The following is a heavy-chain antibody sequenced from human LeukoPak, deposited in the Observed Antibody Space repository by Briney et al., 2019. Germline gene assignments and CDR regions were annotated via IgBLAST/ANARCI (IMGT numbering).Heavy chain of an antibody. D-gene: IGHD4-23*01. J-gene: IGHJ3*02. CDR1: GFTFSSYA. CDR3: AKATTYGGNRGAFDI. Sequence: GGSLRLSCAASGFTFSSYAMSWVRQAPGKWLEWVSAISGSGGSTYYADSVKGRFTISRDNSKNTLHLQMNSLRAEHTAVYYCAKATTYGGNRGAFDIWGQGTLVTVSS. CDR2: ISGSGGST. V-gene: IGHV3-23*01.